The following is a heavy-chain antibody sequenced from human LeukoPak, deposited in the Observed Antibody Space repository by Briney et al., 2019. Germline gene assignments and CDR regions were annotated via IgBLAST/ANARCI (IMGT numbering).Heavy chain of an antibody. J-gene: IGHJ4*02. CDR1: GFTFSSYS. CDR2: ISSSSRYI. V-gene: IGHV3-21*01. CDR3: ARDTSGWYMDY. D-gene: IGHD6-19*01. Sequence: GGSLRLSCAASGFTFSSYSMNWVRQAPGKGLEWVSSISSSSRYIYYADSVKGRFTVSRDSAKNSLYLQINNLRAEDTAVYYCARDTSGWYMDYWGQGTLVTVSS.